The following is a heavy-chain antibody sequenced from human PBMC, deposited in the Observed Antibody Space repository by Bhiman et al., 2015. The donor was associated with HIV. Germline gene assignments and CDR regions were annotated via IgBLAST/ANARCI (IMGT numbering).Heavy chain of an antibody. D-gene: IGHD5-24*01. Sequence: EVQLVESGGGLVKPGGSLRLSCAASGFTFSKAWMSWVRQAPGKGLEWVANIKQDGSEKYYVDSVKGRFTISRDNAKNSLFLQMSSLRAEDTAIYYCAKDWGRDGYNEFDYWGQGTLVSVSS. J-gene: IGHJ4*02. V-gene: IGHV3-7*03. CDR3: AKDWGRDGYNEFDY. CDR1: GFTFSKAW. CDR2: IKQDGSEK.